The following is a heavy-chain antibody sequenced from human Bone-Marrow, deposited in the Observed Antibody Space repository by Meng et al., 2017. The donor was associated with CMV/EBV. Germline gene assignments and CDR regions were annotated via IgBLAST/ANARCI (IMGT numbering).Heavy chain of an antibody. CDR2: IYYSGST. CDR3: ARGVATGWFDP. V-gene: IGHV4-61*01. CDR1: GGSVSSGSYY. J-gene: IGHJ5*02. Sequence: LRLSCTVSGGSVSSGSYYWSWIRQPPGKGLEWIGYIYYSGSTNYNPSLKSRVTISVDTSKNQFSLKLSSVTAADTAVYYCARGVATGWFDPWGQGTLVTVSS. D-gene: IGHD3-3*01.